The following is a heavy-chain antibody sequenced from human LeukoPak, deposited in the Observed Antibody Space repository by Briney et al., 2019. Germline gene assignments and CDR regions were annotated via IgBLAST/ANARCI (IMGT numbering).Heavy chain of an antibody. D-gene: IGHD5-18*01. CDR3: AKAQGGYSYGRFDY. J-gene: IGHJ4*02. CDR1: GFTFSSYA. V-gene: IGHV3-30*04. Sequence: GGSLRLSCAASGFTFSSYAMHWVRQAPGKGLEWVAVISYDGSNKYYADSVKGRFTISRDNSKNTLYLQMNSLRAEDTAVYYCAKAQGGYSYGRFDYWGQGTLVTVSS. CDR2: ISYDGSNK.